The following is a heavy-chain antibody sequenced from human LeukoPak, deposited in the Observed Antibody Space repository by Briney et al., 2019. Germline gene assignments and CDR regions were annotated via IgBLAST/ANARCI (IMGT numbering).Heavy chain of an antibody. CDR2: MNPNSGNT. D-gene: IGHD6-19*01. V-gene: IGHV1-8*01. CDR1: GYTFTSYD. Sequence: ASVKVSCKASGYTFTSYDINWVRQATGQGLEWMGWMNPNSGNTGYAQKFQGRVTMTRDTSISTAYMELSRLRSDDTAVYYCASSSSGWYSTPFDYWGQGTLVTVSS. J-gene: IGHJ4*02. CDR3: ASSSSGWYSTPFDY.